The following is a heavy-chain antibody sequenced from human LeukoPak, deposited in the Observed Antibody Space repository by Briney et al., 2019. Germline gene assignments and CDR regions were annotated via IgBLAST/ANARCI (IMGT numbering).Heavy chain of an antibody. Sequence: GASVKVSCKASGYTFTSYYMHWVRQAPGQGLEWMGIISPSGGSTSYAQKFQGRVTMTRDTSTSTVYMELSSLRSEDTAVYYCARDRTVVTLDYWGQGILVTVSS. CDR2: ISPSGGST. D-gene: IGHD3-22*01. V-gene: IGHV1-46*01. J-gene: IGHJ4*02. CDR1: GYTFTSYY. CDR3: ARDRTVVTLDY.